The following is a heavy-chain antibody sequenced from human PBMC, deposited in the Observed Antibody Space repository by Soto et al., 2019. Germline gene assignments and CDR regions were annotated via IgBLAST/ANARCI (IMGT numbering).Heavy chain of an antibody. CDR3: ARDRYGGSSWYFYYGMDV. V-gene: IGHV3-13*01. J-gene: IGHJ6*02. Sequence: GGSLRLSCAASEFTFTNYWMHWVRQPPGKGLEWVSAIGTAGDTYYPGSVKGRFTISRENAKNSLYLQMNSLRAEDTAVYYFARDRYGGSSWYFYYGMDVWGQGTTVTVSS. CDR1: EFTFTNYW. D-gene: IGHD6-13*01. CDR2: IGTAGDT.